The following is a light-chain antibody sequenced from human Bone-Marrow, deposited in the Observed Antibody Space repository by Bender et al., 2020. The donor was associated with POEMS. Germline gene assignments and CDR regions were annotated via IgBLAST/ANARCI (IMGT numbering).Light chain of an antibody. CDR3: CSYGGSTTFYV. V-gene: IGLV1-44*01. CDR1: SSNIGAHA. J-gene: IGLJ1*01. Sequence: QSVLTQPPSASGTPGQRVTISCSGGSSNIGAHAVNWYQHLPGTAPKLLIYSSHRRPSEVPDRFSGSRSGTSASLAISGLQSEDEADYYCCSYGGSTTFYVFGPGTKVTVL. CDR2: SSH.